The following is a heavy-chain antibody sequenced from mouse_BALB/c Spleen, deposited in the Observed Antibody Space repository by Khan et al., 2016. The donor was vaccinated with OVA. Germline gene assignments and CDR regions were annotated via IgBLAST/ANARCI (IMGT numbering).Heavy chain of an antibody. CDR2: ISYSGST. J-gene: IGHJ2*01. D-gene: IGHD2-10*01. Sequence: EVELVESGPSLVKPSQTLSLTCSVTGDSITSGYWNWIRKFPGNKLEYMGYISYSGSTYYNPSLKSRISITRDTSKNQHYLQLNSMTTEDSATYXSAGTSYYGNYYFDYWGQGTTLTVSS. CDR3: AGTSYYGNYYFDY. V-gene: IGHV3-8*02. CDR1: GDSITSGY.